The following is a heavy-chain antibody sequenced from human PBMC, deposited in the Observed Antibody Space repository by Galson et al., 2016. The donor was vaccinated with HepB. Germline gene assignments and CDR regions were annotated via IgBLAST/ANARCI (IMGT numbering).Heavy chain of an antibody. CDR2: IYHSGPT. V-gene: IGHV4-4*02. J-gene: IGHJ6*02. CDR1: DGSISNSHW. Sequence: LSLTCGVSDGSISNSHWWTWVRQPPGKGLEWIGEIYHSGPTNYNPSLQSRVTISIDRSKNQFSLKLTSVTAADTAIYYCGRILDYWYGVDVWGQGTTVTVSS. D-gene: IGHD4/OR15-4a*01. CDR3: GRILDYWYGVDV.